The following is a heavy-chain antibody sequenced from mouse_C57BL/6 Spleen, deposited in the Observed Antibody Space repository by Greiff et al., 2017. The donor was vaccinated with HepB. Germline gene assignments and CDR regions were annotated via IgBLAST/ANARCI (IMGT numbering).Heavy chain of an antibody. D-gene: IGHD2-3*01. CDR2: IDPSDSYT. V-gene: IGHV1-59*01. J-gene: IGHJ3*01. Sequence: QVQLQHSGAELVRPGTSVKLSCKASGYTFTSYWMHWVKQRPGQGLEWIGVIDPSDSYTNYNQKFKGKATLTVDTSSSTAYMQLSSLTSEDSAVYYCARKEYEGRFAYWGQGTLVTVSA. CDR1: GYTFTSYW. CDR3: ARKEYEGRFAY.